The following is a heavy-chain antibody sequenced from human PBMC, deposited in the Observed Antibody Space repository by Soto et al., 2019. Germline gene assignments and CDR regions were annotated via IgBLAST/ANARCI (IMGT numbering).Heavy chain of an antibody. V-gene: IGHV3-49*04. Sequence: GGSLRLSCTASGFTFGDYAMSWVRQAPGKGLEWVGFIRSKAYGGTTEYAASVKGRFTISRDDSKSIAYLQMNSLKTEDTAVYYCTRDGATYYDFWSGYYTSNLGDVWGQGTTVTVSS. CDR1: GFTFGDYA. D-gene: IGHD3-3*01. J-gene: IGHJ6*02. CDR3: TRDGATYYDFWSGYYTSNLGDV. CDR2: IRSKAYGGTT.